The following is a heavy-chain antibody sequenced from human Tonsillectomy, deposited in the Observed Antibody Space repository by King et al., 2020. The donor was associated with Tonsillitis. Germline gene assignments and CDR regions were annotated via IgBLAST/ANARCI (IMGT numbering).Heavy chain of an antibody. CDR1: GGSFSGYY. CDR2: INNSGST. J-gene: IGHJ6*02. Sequence: VQLQQWGAGLLKPSETLSLTCAVYGGSFSGYYWSWIRQPPGKGLEWIGEINNSGSTNYNPSLKSRVTISLDTSKNQFSLKLGYVTAADTAVYYCVSVYYYYGMDVWGQGTTVTVSS. D-gene: IGHD5/OR15-5a*01. V-gene: IGHV4-34*01. CDR3: VSVYYYYGMDV.